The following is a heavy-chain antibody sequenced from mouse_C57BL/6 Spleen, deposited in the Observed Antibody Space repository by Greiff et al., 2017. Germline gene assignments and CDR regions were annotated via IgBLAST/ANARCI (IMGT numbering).Heavy chain of an antibody. D-gene: IGHD1-1*01. CDR2: IYPGSGST. CDR1: GYTFTSYW. J-gene: IGHJ4*01. V-gene: IGHV1-55*01. CDR3: ARYGSNYDAMDY. Sequence: QVQLKESGAELVKPGASVKMSCKASGYTFTSYWITWVKQRPGQGLEWIGDIYPGSGSTNYNEKFKSKATLTVDTSSSTAYMQLSSLTSEDSAVXYCARYGSNYDAMDYWGQGTSVTVSS.